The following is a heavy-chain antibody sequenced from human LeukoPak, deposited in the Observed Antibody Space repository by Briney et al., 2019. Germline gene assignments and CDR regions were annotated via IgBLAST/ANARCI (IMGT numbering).Heavy chain of an antibody. CDR1: GFTFSSYA. J-gene: IGHJ4*02. CDR3: ARGEDIVVVPAASRSYDY. D-gene: IGHD2-2*01. V-gene: IGHV3-33*08. CDR2: IWYDGSNK. Sequence: GGSLRLSCAASGFTFSSYAMHWVRQAPGKGLEWVAVIWYDGSNKYYADSVKGRFTISRDNSKNTLYLQMNSLRAEDTAVYYCARGEDIVVVPAASRSYDYWGQGTLVTVSS.